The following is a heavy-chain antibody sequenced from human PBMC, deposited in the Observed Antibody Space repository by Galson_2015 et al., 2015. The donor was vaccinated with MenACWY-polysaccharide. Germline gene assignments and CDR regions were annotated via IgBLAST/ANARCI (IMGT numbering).Heavy chain of an antibody. J-gene: IGHJ4*02. V-gene: IGHV3-23*01. Sequence: SLRLSCAASGFTFSTYAMSWVRQAPGTGLEWVSTISNRGITYYAESVKGRFTISRDNSKNTLHLQMSSLGAGDTALYYCVKDRGAIFGDSWGQGALVAVSS. CDR3: VKDRGAIFGDS. CDR2: ISNRGIT. D-gene: IGHD3-3*01. CDR1: GFTFSTYA.